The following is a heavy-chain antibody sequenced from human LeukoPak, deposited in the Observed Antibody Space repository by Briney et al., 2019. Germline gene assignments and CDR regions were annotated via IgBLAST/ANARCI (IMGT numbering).Heavy chain of an antibody. CDR3: ARGNSDRRTFDY. CDR2: ISTRSSYI. CDR1: GFTFSTYD. D-gene: IGHD3-22*01. V-gene: IGHV3-21*01. J-gene: IGHJ4*02. Sequence: GGSLRLSCAASGFTFSTYDMNWVRQPPGRGLEWVSSISTRSSYIYHADSVKGRFTISRDNAKNSLYLQMNSLRAEDTAVYYCARGNSDRRTFDYWGQGTLVTVPS.